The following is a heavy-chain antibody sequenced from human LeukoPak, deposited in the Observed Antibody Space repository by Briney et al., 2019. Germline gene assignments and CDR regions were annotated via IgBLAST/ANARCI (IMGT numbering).Heavy chain of an antibody. CDR2: IWYDGSNK. CDR1: GFTFSSYG. J-gene: IGHJ4*02. CDR3: ARGTGIRDPFDY. V-gene: IGHV3-33*01. D-gene: IGHD3-10*01. Sequence: PGRSLRLSCAASGFTFSSYGMHWVRQAPGKGLEWVAVIWYDGSNKYYADSVKGRFTISRDNSKNTPYLQMNSLRAEDTAVYYCARGTGIRDPFDYWGQGTLVTVSS.